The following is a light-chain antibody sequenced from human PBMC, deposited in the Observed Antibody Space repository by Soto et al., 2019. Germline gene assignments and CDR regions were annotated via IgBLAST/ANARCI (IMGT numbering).Light chain of an antibody. J-gene: IGLJ2*01. CDR1: SSNIGAGYD. CDR3: QSYDSSLSGFVV. Sequence: QSVLTQPPSVSGAPGQRVTISCTGSSSNIGAGYDVHWYQQLPGTAPKLLIYGNSNRPSGVPDRFSGSKSGTSASLAITGVLAEDDADYYCQSYDSSLSGFVVFGGGTKLTVL. CDR2: GNS. V-gene: IGLV1-40*01.